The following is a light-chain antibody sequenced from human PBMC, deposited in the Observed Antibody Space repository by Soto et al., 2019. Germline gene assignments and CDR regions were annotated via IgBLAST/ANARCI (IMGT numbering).Light chain of an antibody. CDR3: QQYNDWPPWT. CDR2: GAS. Sequence: EVVVTQSPATLSLSPGERAYLSCRASQSVSSNLAWYQQKPGQAPRLLIYGASTRATGIPARFSGSGSATEFTLTISSLQSEDFAVYYCQQYNDWPPWTFGQGTNVEIK. J-gene: IGKJ1*01. V-gene: IGKV3-15*01. CDR1: QSVSSN.